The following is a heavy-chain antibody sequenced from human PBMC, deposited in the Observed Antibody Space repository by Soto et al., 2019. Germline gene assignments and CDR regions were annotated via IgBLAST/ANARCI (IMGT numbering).Heavy chain of an antibody. CDR3: ANIMVRRVIITEYWFDP. D-gene: IGHD3-10*01. V-gene: IGHV1-18*01. J-gene: IGHJ5*02. CDR1: GYTFSSYG. CDR2: ISAHNGDT. Sequence: QVQLVQSGAAVKKPGSSVKFSCKISGYTFSSYGVSWVRQAPGQGLEWMGWISAHNGDTNYARKFQGRVTMTTDTSTSTAYMELRSLRSDDTAVYYCANIMVRRVIITEYWFDPGVQGTLVTVSS.